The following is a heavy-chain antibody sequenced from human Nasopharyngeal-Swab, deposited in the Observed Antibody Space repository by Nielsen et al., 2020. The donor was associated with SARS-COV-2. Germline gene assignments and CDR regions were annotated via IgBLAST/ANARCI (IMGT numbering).Heavy chain of an antibody. CDR2: IYHSGST. J-gene: IGHJ6*03. CDR1: GYSISSGYY. D-gene: IGHD4-11*01. V-gene: IGHV4-38-2*01. CDR3: ARRTRYSNYAYYYMDV. Sequence: SETLSLTCAVSGYSISSGYYWGWIRQPPGKGLEWIGSIYHSGSTYYNPSLKSRVTISVDTSKNQFSLKLSSVTAADTAVYYCARRTRYSNYAYYYMDVWSKGTTVTVSS.